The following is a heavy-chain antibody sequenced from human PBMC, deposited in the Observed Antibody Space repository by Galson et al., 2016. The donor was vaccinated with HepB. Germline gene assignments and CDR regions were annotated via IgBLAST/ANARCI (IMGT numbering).Heavy chain of an antibody. CDR2: ISAYNGNT. V-gene: IGHV1-18*01. J-gene: IGHJ3*01. Sequence: SVKVSCKASGYTFSSYEISWVRQAPGQGLEWLGWISAYNGNTKYPHKVQGRVTMTTDASTSTAYMELRSLRSDDTAVYYCARVYPGVTLDFWGQGTMVTASA. CDR3: ARVYPGVTLDF. D-gene: IGHD2-8*01. CDR1: GYTFSSYE.